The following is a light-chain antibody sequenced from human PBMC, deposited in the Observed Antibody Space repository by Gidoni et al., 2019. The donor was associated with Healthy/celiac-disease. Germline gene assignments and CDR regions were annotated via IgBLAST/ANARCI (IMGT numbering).Light chain of an antibody. Sequence: QSVLTQPPSASGTPGTRVTISCSGSSSKIGSNTLNWYQQLPGTAPKLLIYSNNQRPSGVPDRFSGSNSGTSASLAISGLQSEDDADYYCAAWDDSLNGVFGGGTKLPVL. V-gene: IGLV1-44*01. CDR2: SNN. CDR1: SSKIGSNT. CDR3: AAWDDSLNGV. J-gene: IGLJ3*02.